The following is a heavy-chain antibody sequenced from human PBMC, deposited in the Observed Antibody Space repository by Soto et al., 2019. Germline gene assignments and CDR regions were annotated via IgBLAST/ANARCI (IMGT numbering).Heavy chain of an antibody. CDR2: ISGSGGST. CDR1: GFTFSSYA. Sequence: GGSLRLSCAASGFTFSSYAMSWVRQAPGKGLEWVSAISGSGGSTYYADSVKGRFTISRDNSKNTLYLQMNSLRAEDTAVYYCAKDFEVFGAATGGYFQHWGQGTLVTVSS. V-gene: IGHV3-23*01. CDR3: AKDFEVFGAATGGYFQH. D-gene: IGHD2-15*01. J-gene: IGHJ1*01.